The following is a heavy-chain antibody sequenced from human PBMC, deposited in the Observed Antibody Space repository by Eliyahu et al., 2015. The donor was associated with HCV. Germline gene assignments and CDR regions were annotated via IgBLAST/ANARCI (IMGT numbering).Heavy chain of an antibody. J-gene: IGHJ4*02. CDR2: IXWDDDX. Sequence: QTTLKESGPTLVKPTQTLTLTCTFXGFSLXTXGVGVGWIRQPPGKALEWLALIXWDDDXRYSPSLKSRLTITKDTSKNQVVLTMTNMDPVDTATYYCAHRGKGAGSGFHWGQGTLVTVSS. D-gene: IGHD5-12*01. CDR3: AHRGKGAGSGFH. CDR1: GFSLXTXGVG. V-gene: IGHV2-5*02.